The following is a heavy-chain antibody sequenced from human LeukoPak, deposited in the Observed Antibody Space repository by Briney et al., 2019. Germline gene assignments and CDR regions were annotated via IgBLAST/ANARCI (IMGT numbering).Heavy chain of an antibody. J-gene: IGHJ5*02. CDR2: INSDGSST. V-gene: IGHV3-74*01. CDR3: VRRDYYYDSSTPTFDP. D-gene: IGHD3-22*01. CDR1: GFTFSSYG. Sequence: GGSLRLSCAASGFTFSSYGMHWVRQAPGKGLVWVSRINSDGSSTSYADSVKGRFTISRDNAKNTLYLQMNSLRVEDTAVYYCVRRDYYYDSSTPTFDPWGQGTLVTVSS.